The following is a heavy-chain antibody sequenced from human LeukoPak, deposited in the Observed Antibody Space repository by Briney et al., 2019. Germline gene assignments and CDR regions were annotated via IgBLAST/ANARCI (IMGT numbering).Heavy chain of an antibody. CDR1: GGTFSSYA. D-gene: IGHD1-26*01. CDR2: INPSGGST. J-gene: IGHJ4*02. Sequence: ASVKVSCKASGGTFSSYAISWVRQAPGQGLEWMGIINPSGGSTSYAQKFQGRVTMTRDTSTSTVYMELSSLRSEDTAVYYCAREGIVGATFDYWGQGTLVTVSS. V-gene: IGHV1-46*01. CDR3: AREGIVGATFDY.